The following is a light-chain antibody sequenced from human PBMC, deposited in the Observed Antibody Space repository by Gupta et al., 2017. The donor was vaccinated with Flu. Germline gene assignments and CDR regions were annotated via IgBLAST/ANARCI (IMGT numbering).Light chain of an antibody. V-gene: IGLV7-46*01. J-gene: IGLJ2*01. CDR2: DTS. CDR3: LLSYSGARPVV. Sequence: QAVVTQQPSLTVSAGGTVTLTRGSSTGAVTSGHYPYWFQQKPGQAPRTLIYDTSNKPSWTPARFSGSLLGGKAALTLSGAQPEDEAEYYCLLSYSGARPVVFGGGTKLTVL. CDR1: TGAVTSGHY.